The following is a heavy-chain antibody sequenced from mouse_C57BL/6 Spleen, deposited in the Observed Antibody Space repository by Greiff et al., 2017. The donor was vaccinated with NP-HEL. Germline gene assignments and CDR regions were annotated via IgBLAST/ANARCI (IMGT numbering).Heavy chain of an antibody. V-gene: IGHV1-82*01. CDR1: GYAFSSSW. CDR2: IYPGDGDT. J-gene: IGHJ2*01. CDR3: ARRGANWDYFDY. D-gene: IGHD4-1*01. Sequence: VKLMESGPELVKPGASVKISCKASGYAFSSSWMNWVKQRPGKGLEWIGRIYPGDGDTNYNGKFKGKATLTADKSSSTAYMQLSSLTSEDSAVYFCARRGANWDYFDYWGQGTTLTVSS.